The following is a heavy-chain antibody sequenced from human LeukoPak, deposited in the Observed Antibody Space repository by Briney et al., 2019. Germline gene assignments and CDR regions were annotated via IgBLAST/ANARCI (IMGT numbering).Heavy chain of an antibody. Sequence: SQTLSLTCAVSGGSISSGGYSWSWIRQPPGKGLEWIGYIYHSGSTYYNPSLKSRVTISVDRSKNQFSLKLSSVTAADTAVYYCARHARAGSSTSSHFYGMDVWGQGTTVTVSS. D-gene: IGHD2-2*01. J-gene: IGHJ6*02. CDR2: IYHSGST. CDR3: ARHARAGSSTSSHFYGMDV. V-gene: IGHV4-30-2*01. CDR1: GGSISSGGYS.